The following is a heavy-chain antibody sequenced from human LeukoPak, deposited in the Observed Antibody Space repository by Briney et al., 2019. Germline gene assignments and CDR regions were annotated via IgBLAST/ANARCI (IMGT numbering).Heavy chain of an antibody. CDR2: IYYSGST. Sequence: PSETLSLTCTVSGGSISSYYWSWIRQPPGKGLEWIGYIYYSGSTNYNPSLKSRVTISVDTSKNQFSLKLSSVTAADTAVYYCARGPQWDDVVAEHWGQGTLVTVSS. CDR1: GGSISSYY. J-gene: IGHJ1*01. V-gene: IGHV4-59*01. D-gene: IGHD2-2*01. CDR3: ARGPQWDDVVAEH.